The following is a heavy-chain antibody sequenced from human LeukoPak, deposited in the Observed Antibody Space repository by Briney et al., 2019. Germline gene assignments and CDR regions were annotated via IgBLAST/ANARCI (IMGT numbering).Heavy chain of an antibody. CDR2: IYQSGSS. D-gene: IGHD3-16*01. CDR1: GGSIGSRNW. V-gene: IGHV4-4*02. J-gene: IGHJ4*02. Sequence: SETLSLTCAVSGGSIGSRNWWSWVRQPPGKGLQWIGEIYQSGSSIYNPSLRSRVTMSVDKSKDQLPLKLSSVTAADTAVYYCARGIGAADFWGQGILVTVSS. CDR3: ARGIGAADF.